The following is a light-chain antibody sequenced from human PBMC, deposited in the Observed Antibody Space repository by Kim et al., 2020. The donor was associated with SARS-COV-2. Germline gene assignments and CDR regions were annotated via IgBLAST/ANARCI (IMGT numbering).Light chain of an antibody. CDR2: GNS. V-gene: IGLV1-40*01. J-gene: IGLJ2*01. CDR3: QSYDSSHVL. CDR1: SSNIGAGYD. Sequence: QSVLTQSPSVSGAPGQRVTISCTGSSSNIGAGYDVHWYQQLPGTAPKLLIYGNSNRPSGVPDRFSGSKSGTSASLAITGLQAEDEADYYCQSYDSSHVLFGGGTQLTVL.